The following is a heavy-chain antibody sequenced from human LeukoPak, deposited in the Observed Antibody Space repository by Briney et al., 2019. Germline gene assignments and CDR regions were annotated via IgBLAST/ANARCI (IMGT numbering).Heavy chain of an antibody. D-gene: IGHD2-15*01. J-gene: IGHJ5*02. V-gene: IGHV4-59*01. CDR3: ARAYSRYCSGGSCDRNWFDP. CDR1: GGSISSYY. Sequence: SETLCLTCTVSGGSISSYYWSWIRQPPGKGLEWIGYIYYSGSTNYNPSLKSRVTISVDTSKNQFSLKLSSVTAADTAVYYCARAYSRYCSGGSCDRNWFDPWGQGTLVTVSS. CDR2: IYYSGST.